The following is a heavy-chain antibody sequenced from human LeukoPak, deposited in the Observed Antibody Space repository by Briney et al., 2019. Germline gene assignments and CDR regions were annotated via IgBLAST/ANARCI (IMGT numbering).Heavy chain of an antibody. J-gene: IGHJ4*02. V-gene: IGHV1-46*01. CDR2: INPSGGST. CDR1: GYTFTSYY. CDR3: ARQGTYYYDSSGYYNLPHFDY. D-gene: IGHD3-22*01. Sequence: ASVKVSCKASGYTFTSYYMHWVRQAPGQGLEWMGIINPSGGSTSYAQKFQGRVTMTRDTSTSTVYMELSSLRSEDTAVYYCARQGTYYYDSSGYYNLPHFDYWGQGTLVTVSS.